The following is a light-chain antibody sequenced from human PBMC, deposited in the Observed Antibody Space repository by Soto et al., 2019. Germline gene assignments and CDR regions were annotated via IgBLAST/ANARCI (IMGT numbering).Light chain of an antibody. V-gene: IGKV3-11*01. CDR1: QSVSNY. CDR3: QQRSNWPRFT. Sequence: EIVLTQSPATLSLSPGERATLSCRASQSVSNYLAWYQQKPGQAPRLLIYDASNRATGIPARFSGSGSGTDFTLPISSLEPEDFADYYCQQRSNWPRFTFGQGTKVEIK. CDR2: DAS. J-gene: IGKJ2*01.